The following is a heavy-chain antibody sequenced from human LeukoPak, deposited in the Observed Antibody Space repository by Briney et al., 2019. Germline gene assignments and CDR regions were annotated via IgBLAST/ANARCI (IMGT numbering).Heavy chain of an antibody. Sequence: SETLSLTCTVSGYSISSGYYWGWIRQPPGKGLEWIGSIYHSGSTYYNPSLKSRVTISVDTSKNQFSLKLSSVTAADTAVYYCARGGYYGSGSYPSLYYFDYWGQGTLVTVSS. CDR2: IYHSGST. J-gene: IGHJ4*02. CDR1: GYSISSGYY. D-gene: IGHD3-10*01. CDR3: ARGGYYGSGSYPSLYYFDY. V-gene: IGHV4-38-2*02.